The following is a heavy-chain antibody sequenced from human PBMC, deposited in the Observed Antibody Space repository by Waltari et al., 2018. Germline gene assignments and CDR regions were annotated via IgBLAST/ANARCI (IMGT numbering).Heavy chain of an antibody. Sequence: QVQLVQSGAEVKKPGSSVKVSCKASGGTFSSYAISWVRQAPGQGLEWMGGIIPIFGTANYAQKFQGRVTITADESTSTAYMELSSLRSEDTAVYYCARGEDVVVVAATGRWYYFDYWGQGTLVTVSS. CDR1: GGTFSSYA. CDR3: ARGEDVVVVAATGRWYYFDY. CDR2: IIPIFGTA. V-gene: IGHV1-69*01. J-gene: IGHJ4*02. D-gene: IGHD2-15*01.